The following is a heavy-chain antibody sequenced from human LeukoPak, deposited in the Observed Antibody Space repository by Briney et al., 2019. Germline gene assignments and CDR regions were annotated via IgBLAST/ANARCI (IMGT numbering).Heavy chain of an antibody. CDR2: FYHSGST. CDR3: ARDVRDYGDYGFNYYMDV. CDR1: GGSISSSDYY. J-gene: IGHJ6*03. D-gene: IGHD4-17*01. V-gene: IGHV4-39*07. Sequence: SETLSLTCTVSGGSISSSDYYWGWVRQPPGKGLEWIGSFYHSGSTYYNSSLKSRLTMSVDPSKNQFSLKLSSVTAADTAVYYCARDVRDYGDYGFNYYMDVWGKGTTVTVSS.